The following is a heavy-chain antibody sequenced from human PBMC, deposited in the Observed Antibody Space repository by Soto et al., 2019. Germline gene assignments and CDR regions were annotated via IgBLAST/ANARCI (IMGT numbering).Heavy chain of an antibody. CDR1: GYTFTHYY. J-gene: IGHJ4*02. V-gene: IGHV1-46*01. Sequence: QVQLVQSGAEVKKPGASVRVSCKASGYTFTHYYIHWVRQAPGQGLEWMGIINPNGGITTYAQKFRDGFSMTRDTSTSTVSLELSSLRSEDSAVYYCATSVNSAMAFDYWGQGTLVTVSS. D-gene: IGHD5-18*01. CDR2: INPNGGIT. CDR3: ATSVNSAMAFDY.